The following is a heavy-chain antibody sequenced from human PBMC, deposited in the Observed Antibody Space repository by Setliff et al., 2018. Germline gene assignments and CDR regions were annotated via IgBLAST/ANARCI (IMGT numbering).Heavy chain of an antibody. J-gene: IGHJ4*02. V-gene: IGHV4-61*01. CDR3: ASRCGGDY. CDR1: GASVSSNIYY. CDR2: IYNNGSA. Sequence: PSETLSLTCTVSGASVSSNIYYWSWIRQPPGRGLEWIGCIYNNGSAIYSPSLKSRVTISVDTSKNQFSLQLSSVTAADTAVYYCASRCGGDYWGQGTLVTVSS.